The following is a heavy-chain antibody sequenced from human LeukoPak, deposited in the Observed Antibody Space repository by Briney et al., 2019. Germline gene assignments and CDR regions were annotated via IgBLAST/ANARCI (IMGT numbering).Heavy chain of an antibody. J-gene: IGHJ5*02. Sequence: ASVKVSCKASGYTFTDYYMHWVRQAPGQGLEWLGWINVNSGDTFYAQKFQDRVTMTGDTSIRTAYLELSRLRSDDTAVFYCARSYYDELTNNYMWLDPWGQGTLVTVSS. CDR3: ARSYYDELTNNYMWLDP. V-gene: IGHV1-2*02. CDR1: GYTFTDYY. CDR2: INVNSGDT. D-gene: IGHD3-3*01.